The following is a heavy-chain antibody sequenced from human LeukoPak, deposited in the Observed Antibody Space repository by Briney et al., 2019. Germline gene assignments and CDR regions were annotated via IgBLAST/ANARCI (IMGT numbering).Heavy chain of an antibody. CDR3: ARHDSGSGTYPLDY. D-gene: IGHD1-26*01. J-gene: IGHJ4*02. V-gene: IGHV4-59*08. CDR2: IYYSGST. Sequence: SETLSLTCTVSGGSISSYYWSWIRQPPGKGLEWIGYIYYSGSTNYNPSLKSRVSISVDTSKNQFSLKLSSVIAADTAVYYCARHDSGSGTYPLDYWGQGTLVTVSS. CDR1: GGSISSYY.